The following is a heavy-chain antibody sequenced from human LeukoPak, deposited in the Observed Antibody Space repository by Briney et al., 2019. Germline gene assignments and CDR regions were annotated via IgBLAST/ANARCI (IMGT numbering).Heavy chain of an antibody. V-gene: IGHV3-30*18. CDR2: ISYDGSNK. D-gene: IGHD6-19*01. CDR3: AKAATQAVAGSAFDY. Sequence: GGSLRLSCAASGFTFSSYGMHWVRQAPGKGLEWVAVISYDGSNKYYADSVKGRLTISRDNSKNTLYLQMNSLRAEDTAVYYCAKAATQAVAGSAFDYWGQGTLVTVSS. J-gene: IGHJ4*02. CDR1: GFTFSSYG.